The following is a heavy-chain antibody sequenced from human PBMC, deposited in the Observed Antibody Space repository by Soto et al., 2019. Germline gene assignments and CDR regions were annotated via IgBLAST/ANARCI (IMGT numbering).Heavy chain of an antibody. D-gene: IGHD1-26*01. CDR3: ARGGGSYFRRYPDYFDY. CDR2: ISYDGSNK. CDR1: GFTFSSYA. Sequence: PGGSLRLSCAASGFTFSSYAMHWVRQAPGKGLEWVAVISYDGSNKYYADSVKGRFTISRDNSKNTLYLQMNSLRAEDTAVYYCARGGGSYFRRYPDYFDYWGQGTLVTVSS. V-gene: IGHV3-30-3*01. J-gene: IGHJ4*02.